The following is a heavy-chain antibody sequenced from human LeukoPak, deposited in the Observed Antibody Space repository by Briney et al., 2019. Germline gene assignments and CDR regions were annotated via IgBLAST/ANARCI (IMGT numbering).Heavy chain of an antibody. CDR2: MNPNSGNT. D-gene: IGHD4-11*01. V-gene: IGHV1-8*01. Sequence: ASVKVSCKASGYTFTSYDINWVRQATGQGLEWMGWMNPNSGNTGYAQKFQGRVTMTRNTSISTAYMELSSLRSEDTAVYYCARGYRTSRSPLVWGQGTLVTVSS. CDR3: ARGYRTSRSPLV. J-gene: IGHJ4*02. CDR1: GYTFTSYD.